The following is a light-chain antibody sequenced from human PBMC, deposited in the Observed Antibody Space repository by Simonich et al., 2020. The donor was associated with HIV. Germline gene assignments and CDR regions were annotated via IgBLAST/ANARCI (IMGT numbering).Light chain of an antibody. CDR2: DAS. CDR3: QQYNGYSLT. V-gene: IGKV1-13*02. Sequence: AIQLTQSPSSLSASVGDRVTITCRASQGISSALAWYQQKPGKAPKLLIYDASSLESGVPSRFSGSGSGTEFTLTISSLQPDDFATYYCQQYNGYSLTFGGGTKVEIK. CDR1: QGISSA. J-gene: IGKJ4*01.